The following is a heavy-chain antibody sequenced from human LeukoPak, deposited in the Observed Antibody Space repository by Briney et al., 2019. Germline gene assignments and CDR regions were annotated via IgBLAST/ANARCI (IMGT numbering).Heavy chain of an antibody. J-gene: IGHJ4*02. CDR3: ARASTAVRLGELSLTLDY. V-gene: IGHV4-34*01. Sequence: SETLSLTCAVYGGSFSGYYWSWIRQPPGKGLEWIGEINHSGSTSYNPSLKSLVTISVDTSKNQFSLKRSSVTAADTAVYYCARASTAVRLGELSLTLDYWGQGTLVTVSS. CDR1: GGSFSGYY. CDR2: INHSGST. D-gene: IGHD3-16*02.